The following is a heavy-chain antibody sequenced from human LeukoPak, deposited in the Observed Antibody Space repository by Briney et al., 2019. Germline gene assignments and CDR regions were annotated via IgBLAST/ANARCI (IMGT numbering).Heavy chain of an antibody. V-gene: IGHV3-48*04. D-gene: IGHD3-10*01. J-gene: IGHJ4*02. CDR2: ISSSSSTI. CDR1: GFTFSSYS. CDR3: ARAPNYYGSGSYYP. Sequence: GGTLRLSCAASGFTFSSYSMNWVRQPPGKGLEWVSYISSSSSTIYYADSVKGRFTISRDNAKNSLYLQMNSLRAEDTAVYYCARAPNYYGSGSYYPWGQGTLVTVSS.